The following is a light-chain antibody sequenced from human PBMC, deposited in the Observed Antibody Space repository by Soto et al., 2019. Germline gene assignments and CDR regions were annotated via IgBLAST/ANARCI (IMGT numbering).Light chain of an antibody. CDR1: QSVSSSY. CDR3: QQYGSSLWT. J-gene: IGKJ1*01. V-gene: IGKV3-20*01. CDR2: GAS. Sequence: EIVLTQSPGTLSLSPGERATLSCRASQSVSSSYLAWYQQKPGQAPRLLIYGASNRATGIPDRISGSGSGTDFTLTISRLEPEDFAVYYCQQYGSSLWTFGQGTKVDIK.